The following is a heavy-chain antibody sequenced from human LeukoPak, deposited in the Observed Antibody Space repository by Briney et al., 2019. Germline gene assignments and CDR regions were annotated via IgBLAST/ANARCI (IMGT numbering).Heavy chain of an antibody. V-gene: IGHV3-7*01. CDR1: GFTFSSYW. J-gene: IGHJ4*02. D-gene: IGHD1-26*01. CDR3: ARDSAHGSYFHDY. Sequence: GGSLRLSCAASGFTFSSYWMSWVRQAPGKGLEWVANIKQDGSEKYYVDSVKGRFTISRDNAKNSLYLQMNSLRAEDTAVYYCARDSAHGSYFHDYWGQGTLVTVSS. CDR2: IKQDGSEK.